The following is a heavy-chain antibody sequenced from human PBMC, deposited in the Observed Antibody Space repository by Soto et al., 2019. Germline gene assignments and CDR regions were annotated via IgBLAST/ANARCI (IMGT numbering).Heavy chain of an antibody. CDR3: AKETSAYEIDY. CDR1: GFIFSGYA. V-gene: IGHV3-30-3*01. J-gene: IGHJ4*02. CDR2: ISYDGNTK. D-gene: IGHD5-12*01. Sequence: QVQLVESGGGVVQPGRSLRLSCAASGFIFSGYAMHWVRQAPDKGLEWVAVISYDGNTKYYADSVKGRFTVSRDNSKNTLYVQMNNLSAEDTAMYYCAKETSAYEIDYWGQGTLVTVSS.